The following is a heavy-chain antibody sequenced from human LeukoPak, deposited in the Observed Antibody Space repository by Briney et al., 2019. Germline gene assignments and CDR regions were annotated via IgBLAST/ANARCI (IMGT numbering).Heavy chain of an antibody. CDR2: INPNSGGT. CDR1: GYTFTGYY. CDR3: AITEITMVRRVRRAYGFDY. J-gene: IGHJ4*02. D-gene: IGHD3-10*01. V-gene: IGHV1-2*02. Sequence: ASVKVSCKASGYTFTGYYMHWVRQAPGQGLEWMGWINPNSGGTNYAQKFQGRVTMTRDTSISTAYMELSRLRSDDTAVYYCAITEITMVRRVRRAYGFDYWGQGTLVTVSS.